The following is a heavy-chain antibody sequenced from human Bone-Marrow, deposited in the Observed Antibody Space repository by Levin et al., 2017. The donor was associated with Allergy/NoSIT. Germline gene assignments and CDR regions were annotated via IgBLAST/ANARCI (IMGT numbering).Heavy chain of an antibody. D-gene: IGHD2-15*01. Sequence: GESLKISCAASGFTFSSYSMNWVRQAPGKGLEWVSSISSSSSYIYYADSVKGRFTISRDNAKNSLYLQMNSLRAEDTAVYYCARDVVAATRFDYWGQGTLVTVSS. CDR1: GFTFSSYS. CDR2: ISSSSSYI. V-gene: IGHV3-21*01. CDR3: ARDVVAATRFDY. J-gene: IGHJ4*02.